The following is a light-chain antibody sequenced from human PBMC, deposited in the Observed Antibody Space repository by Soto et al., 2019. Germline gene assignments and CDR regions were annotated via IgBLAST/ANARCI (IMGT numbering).Light chain of an antibody. Sequence: SYELTQPPSVSVAPGKTARITCGGNNIGSKSVHWYRQKPGQAPVLGIYYDRDRPSGIPERFAGSNSGNTATLTISRVEAGDEADYYCQVWDSSSDHRGVVFGGGSKLTVL. CDR1: NIGSKS. V-gene: IGLV3-21*04. CDR3: QVWDSSSDHRGVV. CDR2: YDR. J-gene: IGLJ2*01.